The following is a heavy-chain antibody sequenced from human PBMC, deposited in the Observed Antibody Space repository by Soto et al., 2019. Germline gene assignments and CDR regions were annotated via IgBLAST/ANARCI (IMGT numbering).Heavy chain of an antibody. CDR1: GFTVSSNY. CDR2: IYSGGST. CDR3: ARDSRTVAGTDY. D-gene: IGHD6-19*01. Sequence: EVQLVESGGGLVQPGGSLRLSCAASGFTVSSNYMSWVRQAPGKGLEWVSVIYSGGSTYYADSVKGRFTISRDNSKNTPYLQMNSLRAEDTAVYYCARDSRTVAGTDYWGQGTLVTVSS. J-gene: IGHJ4*02. V-gene: IGHV3-66*01.